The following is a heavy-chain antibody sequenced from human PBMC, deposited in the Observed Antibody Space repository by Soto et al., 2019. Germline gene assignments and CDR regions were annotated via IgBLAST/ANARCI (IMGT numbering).Heavy chain of an antibody. V-gene: IGHV1-2*02. Sequence: ASVKVSCKASGYTFTGRYIHWVRQAPGQGLEWMGWINPASGGATYAQKFQGRVSLTRDTSNSIAYMELSSLRSDDTAVYFCARELGGSSYHLGYWGQGNPVTVSS. CDR2: INPASGGA. CDR1: GYTFTGRY. CDR3: ARELGGSSYHLGY. D-gene: IGHD6-6*01. J-gene: IGHJ4*02.